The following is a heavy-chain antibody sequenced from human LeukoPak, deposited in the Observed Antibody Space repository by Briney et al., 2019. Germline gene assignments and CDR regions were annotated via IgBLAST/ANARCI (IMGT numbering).Heavy chain of an antibody. D-gene: IGHD2-21*02. CDR2: ISVGGDIT. V-gene: IGHV3-23*01. Sequence: GGSLRLSCAASGFTFSSYAMSWVRQAPGKGLEWVSGISVGGDITYYADSVKGRFTISRDNSKNTVYLQMNSLRAEDTAVYYCATGGGDGVVAPLDYWGQGTLVTVSS. CDR1: GFTFSSYA. J-gene: IGHJ4*02. CDR3: ATGGGDGVVAPLDY.